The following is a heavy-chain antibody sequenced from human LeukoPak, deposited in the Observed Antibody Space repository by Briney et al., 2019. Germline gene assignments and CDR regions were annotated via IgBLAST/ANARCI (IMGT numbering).Heavy chain of an antibody. CDR1: GGSFSGYY. D-gene: IGHD3-9*01. V-gene: IGHV4-34*01. CDR3: ARGILTGYSTFDY. J-gene: IGHJ4*02. CDR2: INHSGRT. Sequence: SEALSLTCAVYGGSFSGYYWSWIRQPPGKGLEWIGEINHSGRTNYNPSLKSRVTISVDTSKNQFSLKLSSVTAADTAVYYCARGILTGYSTFDYWGQGTLVTVSS.